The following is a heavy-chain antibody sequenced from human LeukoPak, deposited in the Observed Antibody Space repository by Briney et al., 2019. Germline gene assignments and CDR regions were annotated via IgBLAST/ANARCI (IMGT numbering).Heavy chain of an antibody. CDR1: GGSITSLGYY. CDR3: ARDQGTIYYHSSGGPLLQYFDL. J-gene: IGHJ2*01. Sequence: SETLSLTCTVSGGSITSLGYYWGWIRQSPGKGLEWIGSIYYSGRTYYNPSLKSRVTMSVDTSKNHFSLKLSSVTAADTAVYSCARDQGTIYYHSSGGPLLQYFDLWGRGTLVTVSS. V-gene: IGHV4-39*07. CDR2: IYYSGRT. D-gene: IGHD3-22*01.